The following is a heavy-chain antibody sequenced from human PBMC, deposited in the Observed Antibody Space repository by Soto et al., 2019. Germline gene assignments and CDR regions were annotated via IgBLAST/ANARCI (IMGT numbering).Heavy chain of an antibody. Sequence: SETLSLTCAVYGGSFSGYYWSWIRQPPGKGLEWIGEINHSGSTNYNPSLKSRVTISVDTSKNQFSLKLSSVTAADTAVYYCARVAGETRAARRPFYYYYMDVWGKGTTVTVSS. V-gene: IGHV4-34*01. CDR2: INHSGST. J-gene: IGHJ6*03. CDR1: GGSFSGYY. CDR3: ARVAGETRAARRPFYYYYMDV. D-gene: IGHD6-6*01.